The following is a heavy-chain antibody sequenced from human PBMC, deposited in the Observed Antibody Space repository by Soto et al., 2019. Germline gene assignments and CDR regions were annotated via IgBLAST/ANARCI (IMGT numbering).Heavy chain of an antibody. V-gene: IGHV3-13*01. CDR1: GFTFSSYD. CDR2: IGTAGDT. CDR3: ARGSGVGATPDGTGWFDP. J-gene: IGHJ5*02. D-gene: IGHD1-26*01. Sequence: GGSLRLSCAASGFTFSSYDMHWVRQATGKGLEWVSAIGTAGDTYYPGSVKGRFTISRENAKNSLYLQMNSLRAGDTAVYYCARGSGVGATPDGTGWFDPWGQGTLVTVSS.